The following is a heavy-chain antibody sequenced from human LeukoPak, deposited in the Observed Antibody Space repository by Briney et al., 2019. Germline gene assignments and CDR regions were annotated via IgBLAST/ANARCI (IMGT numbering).Heavy chain of an antibody. CDR1: GFSFSNYG. CDR2: IRSDGSIK. D-gene: IGHD2-21*01. Sequence: PGGSLCLSCTTSGFSFSNYGMHWVRQAPGKGLEWVTFIRSDGSIKYYADSVKGRFTISRDNSKNTLFLQMNSLRAEDTAVYYCAKELWHPYFDDWGQGTLVTVSS. J-gene: IGHJ4*02. CDR3: AKELWHPYFDD. V-gene: IGHV3-30*02.